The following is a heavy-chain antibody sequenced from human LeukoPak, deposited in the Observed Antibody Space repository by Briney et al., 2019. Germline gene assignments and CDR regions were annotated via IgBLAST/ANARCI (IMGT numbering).Heavy chain of an antibody. CDR3: ARDPNHYSSGWYGQPDADAFDI. Sequence: GSSVKLSCKASGGAFSSYSTSWVRQAPGHGLEWMGRIIPILGIATYAQKFQGRDTITADKSTSTAYMELGSLRSEDTAVYYCARDPNHYSSGWYGQPDADAFDIWGQGTMVTVSS. D-gene: IGHD6-19*01. CDR1: GGAFSSYS. CDR2: IIPILGIA. J-gene: IGHJ3*02. V-gene: IGHV1-69*04.